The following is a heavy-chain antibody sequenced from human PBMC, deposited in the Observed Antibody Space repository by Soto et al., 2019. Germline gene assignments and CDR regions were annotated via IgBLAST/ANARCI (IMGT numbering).Heavy chain of an antibody. J-gene: IGHJ6*02. CDR1: GYTFTSYG. V-gene: IGHV1-18*04. Sequence: ASVKVSCKASGYTFTSYGISWVRQAPGQGLEWMGWISAYNGNTNYAQKLQGRVAMTTDTSTSTAYMELRSLRSDDTAVYYCARDGKITMVRGVSYYYGMDVWGQGTTVTVSS. D-gene: IGHD3-10*01. CDR2: ISAYNGNT. CDR3: ARDGKITMVRGVSYYYGMDV.